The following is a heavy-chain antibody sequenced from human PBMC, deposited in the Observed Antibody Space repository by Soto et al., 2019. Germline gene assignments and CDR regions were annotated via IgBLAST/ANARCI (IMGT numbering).Heavy chain of an antibody. D-gene: IGHD5-12*01. CDR1: GGSFSGYY. V-gene: IGHV4-34*01. CDR3: ARGGPIYPNSGYGRSHRHDC. J-gene: IGHJ4*02. Sequence: SETLSLTCAVYGGSFSGYYWSWIRQPPGKGLEWIGEINHSGSTNYNPSLKSRVTISVDTSKNQFSLKLSSVTAADTAVYYCARGGPIYPNSGYGRSHRHDCWGQGTLVTVSS. CDR2: INHSGST.